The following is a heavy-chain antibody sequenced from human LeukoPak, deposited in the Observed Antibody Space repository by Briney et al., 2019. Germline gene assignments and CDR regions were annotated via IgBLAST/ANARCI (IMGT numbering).Heavy chain of an antibody. J-gene: IGHJ4*02. CDR3: ARVLCSGGSCYFDY. CDR2: IYYSGST. CDR1: GGSTSSGDYY. V-gene: IGHV4-30-4*08. Sequence: SQTLSLTCTVSGGSTSSGDYYWSWIRQPPGKGLEWIGYIYYSGSTYYNPSLKSRVTISVDTSKNQFSLKLSSVTAADTAVYYCARVLCSGGSCYFDYWGQGTLVTVSS. D-gene: IGHD2-15*01.